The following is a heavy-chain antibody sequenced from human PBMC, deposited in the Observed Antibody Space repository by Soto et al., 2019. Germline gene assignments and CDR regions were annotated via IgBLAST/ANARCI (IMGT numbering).Heavy chain of an antibody. Sequence: LSLTCAASGFTFSSYAMSWVRQAPGKGLEWVSAISGSGGSTYYADSVKGRFTISRDNSKNTLYLQMNSLRAEDTAVYYCAKDIFAATILYGMDVWGQGTTVTVSS. D-gene: IGHD5-12*01. V-gene: IGHV3-23*01. CDR1: GFTFSSYA. CDR3: AKDIFAATILYGMDV. J-gene: IGHJ6*02. CDR2: ISGSGGST.